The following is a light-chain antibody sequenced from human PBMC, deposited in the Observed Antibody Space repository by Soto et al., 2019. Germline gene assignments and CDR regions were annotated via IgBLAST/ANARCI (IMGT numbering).Light chain of an antibody. Sequence: QLVLTQPPSASGTPGQRVTISCSGSSSNIGSHTVNWYQQLPGTAPKLLIYSNNQRPSGVPDRFSGSKSGTSASLAISGLQSEDEAHYYCAPWDDSLNGVVFGGGTKLTVL. V-gene: IGLV1-44*01. CDR3: APWDDSLNGVV. CDR2: SNN. CDR1: SSNIGSHT. J-gene: IGLJ3*02.